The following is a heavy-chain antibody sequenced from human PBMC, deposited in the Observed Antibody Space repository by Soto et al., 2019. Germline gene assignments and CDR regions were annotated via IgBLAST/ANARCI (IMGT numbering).Heavy chain of an antibody. J-gene: IGHJ5*02. CDR2: ISAYNGNT. CDR3: ARYPYYYDSSGYGTNCFDL. CDR1: GYTITIYR. D-gene: IGHD3-22*01. Sequence: LLNLYWKTSGYTITIYRISWLRKEPEKLLEWMGWISAYNGNTNYAQKLQGRVTMTTDTSTSTAYMELRSLRSDDTAVYYCARYPYYYDSSGYGTNCFDLCGQGTLVT. V-gene: IGHV1-18*01.